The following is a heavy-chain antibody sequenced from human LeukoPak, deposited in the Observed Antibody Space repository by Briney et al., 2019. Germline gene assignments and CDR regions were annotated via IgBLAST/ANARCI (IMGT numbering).Heavy chain of an antibody. Sequence: GGSLRLSCAASGFTFSSYAMSWVRQAPGKGLEWVANIKQDGSEKYYVDSVKGRFTISRDNAKNSLYLQMNSLRAEDTAVYYCASGAGTFDYWGQGTLVTVSS. J-gene: IGHJ4*02. V-gene: IGHV3-7*01. CDR1: GFTFSSYA. D-gene: IGHD1-26*01. CDR3: ASGAGTFDY. CDR2: IKQDGSEK.